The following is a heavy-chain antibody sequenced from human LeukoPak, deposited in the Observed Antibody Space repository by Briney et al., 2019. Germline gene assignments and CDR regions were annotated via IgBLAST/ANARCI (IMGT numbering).Heavy chain of an antibody. CDR3: ARGSEGQLS. J-gene: IGHJ4*02. V-gene: IGHV3-74*01. Sequence: GGSLRLSCAASGFTFSSYWMHWVRHAPGEGLVWVSRINTDGRSPIYADSVKGRFTISRDNAKNTLYLQMNGLRAEDTAVYYCARGSEGQLSWGQGTLVTVSS. D-gene: IGHD4-11*01. CDR1: GFTFSSYW. CDR2: INTDGRSP.